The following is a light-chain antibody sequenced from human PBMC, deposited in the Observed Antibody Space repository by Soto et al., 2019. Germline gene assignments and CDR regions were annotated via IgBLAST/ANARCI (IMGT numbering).Light chain of an antibody. CDR2: YDS. CDR1: NIGSKS. Sequence: SYELTQPPSVSVAPGKTARITCGGNNIGSKSVHWYQQKPGQAPVLVIYYDSDRPSGIPERFSGSNSGNTATLTISGTQAMDEADYYCQAWDSSTVVFGGGTQLTVL. J-gene: IGLJ2*01. V-gene: IGLV3-21*01. CDR3: QAWDSSTVV.